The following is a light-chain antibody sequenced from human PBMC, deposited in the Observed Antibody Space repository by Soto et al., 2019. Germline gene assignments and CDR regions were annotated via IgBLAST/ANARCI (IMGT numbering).Light chain of an antibody. CDR3: AAWDDSLSGPV. CDR1: SSNIGSNY. CDR2: RNN. V-gene: IGLV1-47*01. Sequence: QSVLTQPPSASGTPGQRVTISCSGSSSNIGSNYVYWYQQLPGTAATLLIYRNNQRPSGVPDRFSGSKSGTSASLAISGLRSEDEDDYYCAAWDDSLSGPVFGGGTQLTVL. J-gene: IGLJ7*01.